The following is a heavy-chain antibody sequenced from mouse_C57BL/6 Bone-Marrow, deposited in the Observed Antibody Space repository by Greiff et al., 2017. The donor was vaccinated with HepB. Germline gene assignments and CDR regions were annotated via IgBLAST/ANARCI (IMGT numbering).Heavy chain of an antibody. CDR3: TTMSGSYFDY. V-gene: IGHV14-4*01. D-gene: IGHD1-3*01. Sequence: VQLQQSGAALVRPGASVKLSCTASGFNIKDDYMHWVKQRPEQGLEWIGWIDPENGDTEYASKFQGKATITADTSSNTAYLQLSSLTSEDTAVYYCTTMSGSYFDYWGQGTTLTVSS. CDR1: GFNIKDDY. J-gene: IGHJ2*01. CDR2: IDPENGDT.